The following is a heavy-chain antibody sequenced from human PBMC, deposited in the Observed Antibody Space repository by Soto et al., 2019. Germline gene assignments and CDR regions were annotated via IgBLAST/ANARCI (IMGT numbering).Heavy chain of an antibody. CDR1: GFTFSDYY. D-gene: IGHD6-13*01. J-gene: IGHJ4*02. Sequence: QVQLVESGGDLVKPGGSLRLSCAASGFTFSDYYMSWIRQAPGKGLEWVSYISSSGYTMYYADSVKGRFTISRDNGKTSLYLLMNGLRAADTAVYYCARMYSSSWYYFDHWGQGALVTVSS. V-gene: IGHV3-11*01. CDR3: ARMYSSSWYYFDH. CDR2: ISSSGYTM.